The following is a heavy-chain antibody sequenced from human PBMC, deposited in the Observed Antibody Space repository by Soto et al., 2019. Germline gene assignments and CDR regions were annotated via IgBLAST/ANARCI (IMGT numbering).Heavy chain of an antibody. V-gene: IGHV1-2*04. CDR2: INPNSGGT. D-gene: IGHD6-19*01. J-gene: IGHJ6*02. Sequence: ASVRVSCKASGYTFTCYYMHWVRKAPGQGLEWMGWINPNSGGTNYAQKFQGWVTMTRDTSISTAYMELSRLRSDDTAVYYCAREAVAGTGARLTEYYYYGMDVWGQGTTVTVSS. CDR1: GYTFTCYY. CDR3: AREAVAGTGARLTEYYYYGMDV.